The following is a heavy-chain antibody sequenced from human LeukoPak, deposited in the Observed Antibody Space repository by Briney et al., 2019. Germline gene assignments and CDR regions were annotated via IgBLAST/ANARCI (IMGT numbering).Heavy chain of an antibody. Sequence: GGSLRLSCAASGFIFGTYGLHWVRQAPGKGLEWVAVIFSDGYTKYYAASVKDRFTISRDNSKNTLYLHMNSLIPEDTGVYYCARASGPFDFWGQGTLLTVSS. CDR2: IFSDGYTK. D-gene: IGHD3-10*01. V-gene: IGHV3-33*01. CDR1: GFIFGTYG. CDR3: ARASGPFDF. J-gene: IGHJ4*02.